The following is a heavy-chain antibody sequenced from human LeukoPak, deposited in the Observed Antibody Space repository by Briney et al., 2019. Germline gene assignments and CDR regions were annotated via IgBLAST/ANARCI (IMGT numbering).Heavy chain of an antibody. Sequence: SETLSLTCTVSGGSISSYYWSWIRQPPGKGLEWIGYIYYSGSTNYNPSLKSRVTISVDTSKNQFSLKLSSVTAADTAVYYCARVPFGWMKWGYFDYWGQGTLVTVSS. D-gene: IGHD3-16*01. V-gene: IGHV4-59*01. CDR1: GGSISSYY. J-gene: IGHJ4*02. CDR2: IYYSGST. CDR3: ARVPFGWMKWGYFDY.